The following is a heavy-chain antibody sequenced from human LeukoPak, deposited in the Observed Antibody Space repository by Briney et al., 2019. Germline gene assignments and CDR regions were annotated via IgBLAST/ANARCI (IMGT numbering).Heavy chain of an antibody. CDR1: GFTFSSYA. CDR2: ISGSGGST. V-gene: IGHV3-23*01. Sequence: GGSLRLSCAASGFTFSSYAMSWVRQAPGKGLEWVSAISGSGGSTYYADSVKGRSTISRDNSKNTLYLQMNSLRAEDTAVYYCAREGMATTLGYFGYWGQGTLVTVSS. J-gene: IGHJ4*02. D-gene: IGHD5-24*01. CDR3: AREGMATTLGYFGY.